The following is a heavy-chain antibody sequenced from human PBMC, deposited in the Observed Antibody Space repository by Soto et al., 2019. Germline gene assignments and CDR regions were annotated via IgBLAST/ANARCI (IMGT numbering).Heavy chain of an antibody. D-gene: IGHD5-18*01. V-gene: IGHV3-23*01. Sequence: GGSLRLSCAASGFTFNKYFLTWVRQAPGKGLQWVSAISGSGGGTYYADSVKGRVTISRDNSENTVYLQMNSLRAEDTAIYYCAKAIQLSLYYYFAMDVWGLRTTVTVSS. CDR2: ISGSGGGT. CDR3: AKAIQLSLYYYFAMDV. CDR1: GFTFNKYF. J-gene: IGHJ6*02.